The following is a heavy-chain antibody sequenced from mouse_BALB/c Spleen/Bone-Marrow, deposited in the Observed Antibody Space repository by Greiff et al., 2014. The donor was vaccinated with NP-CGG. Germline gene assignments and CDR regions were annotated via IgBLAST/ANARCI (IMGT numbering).Heavy chain of an antibody. CDR3: ARQLAYAMDY. Sequence: DVKLVESGGGLVQPGGSLKLSCATSGFTFSDYYMYWVRQTPEKRLEWAAYITKGGGSTYYPDIVKGRFTISRDNAKNTLYLQMSRLKSEDTAMYYCARQLAYAMDYWGQGTSVTVSS. CDR1: GFTFSDYY. V-gene: IGHV5-12*02. D-gene: IGHD4-1*01. J-gene: IGHJ4*01. CDR2: ITKGGGST.